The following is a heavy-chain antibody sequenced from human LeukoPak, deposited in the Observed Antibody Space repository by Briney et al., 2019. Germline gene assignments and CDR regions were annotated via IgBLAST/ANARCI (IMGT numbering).Heavy chain of an antibody. Sequence: TGGSLRLSCAASGFSFMNAWMIWVRQAPGKGLEWVGRIKSNADGGTPDYAAPARGRFATSRDDSKNTLYPQMNSLKTEDTAVYYCTTFYHEYSPYWGRGTLVTVSS. V-gene: IGHV3-15*01. CDR1: GFSFMNAW. CDR2: IKSNADGGTP. CDR3: TTFYHEYSPY. J-gene: IGHJ4*02. D-gene: IGHD2/OR15-2a*01.